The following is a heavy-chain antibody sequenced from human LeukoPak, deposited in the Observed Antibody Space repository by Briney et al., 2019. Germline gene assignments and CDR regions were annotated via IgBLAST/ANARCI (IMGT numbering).Heavy chain of an antibody. Sequence: GGSLRLSCAASGFTFSTYAMNWVRQAPGKGLEWVAVISDDGRHNYYADSVKGRFTISRDNSKSTLYLQMNSLRDDGSAAYFCARVYLERLTAGYFDHWGQGTQVTVSP. D-gene: IGHD2-8*01. CDR3: ARVYLERLTAGYFDH. CDR1: GFTFSTYA. CDR2: ISDDGRHN. V-gene: IGHV3-30*04. J-gene: IGHJ4*02.